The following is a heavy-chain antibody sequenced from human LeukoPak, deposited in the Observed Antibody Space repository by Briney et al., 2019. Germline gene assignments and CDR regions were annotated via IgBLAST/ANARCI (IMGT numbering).Heavy chain of an antibody. Sequence: SETLSLTCTVSGDSMNGLSWSWIRQSPGKGLEWIAYIYDTGNTNTSLSLKSRVTLSVDTSKKQFSLRLSSVTAAGTAVYYCARGVRVGFSSYYFDYWGQGTLVTVSS. J-gene: IGHJ4*02. CDR3: ARGVRVGFSSYYFDY. CDR2: IYDTGNT. D-gene: IGHD6-6*01. CDR1: GDSMNGLS. V-gene: IGHV4-59*11.